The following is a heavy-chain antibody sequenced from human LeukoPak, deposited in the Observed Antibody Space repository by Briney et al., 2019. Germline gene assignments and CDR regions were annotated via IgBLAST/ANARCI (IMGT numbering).Heavy chain of an antibody. CDR3: ARVTQSYYYYYGMDV. D-gene: IGHD2-15*01. V-gene: IGHV3-74*01. CDR2: INSDGSST. J-gene: IGHJ6*02. CDR1: GFTISSYW. Sequence: GGSLRLSCAASGFTISSYWMHWVRQAPGKGLVWVSRINSDGSSTSYADSVKGRFTISRDNAKNTLYLQMNSLRAEDTAVYYCARVTQSYYYYYGMDVWGQGTTVTVSS.